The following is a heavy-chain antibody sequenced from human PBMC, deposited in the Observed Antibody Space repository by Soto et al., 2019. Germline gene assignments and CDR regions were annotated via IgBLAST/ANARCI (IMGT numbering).Heavy chain of an antibody. V-gene: IGHV1-69*13. CDR3: ARISKYSSGSDYYYGMDV. CDR2: IIPIFGTA. D-gene: IGHD6-19*01. CDR1: GGTFSSYA. J-gene: IGHJ6*02. Sequence: SVKVSCKASGGTFSSYAISWVRQAPGQGLEWMGGIIPIFGTANYAQKFQGRVTITADESTSTAYMELSSLRSEDTAVYYCARISKYSSGSDYYYGMDVWGQGTTVTVSS.